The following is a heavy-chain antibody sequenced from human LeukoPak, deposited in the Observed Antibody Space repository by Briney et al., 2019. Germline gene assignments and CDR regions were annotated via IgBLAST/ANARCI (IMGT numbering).Heavy chain of an antibody. V-gene: IGHV3-23*01. Sequence: GGSLRLSCGASGFTFSSYAMSWVRQAPGKGLEWVSAISGSGGSTYYADSVKGRFTIARDNSKNTLYLQMNSLRAEDTAVYYCAKDPTSYGPRYDAFDIWGQGTMVTVSS. CDR3: AKDPTSYGPRYDAFDI. J-gene: IGHJ3*02. CDR2: ISGSGGST. D-gene: IGHD5-18*01. CDR1: GFTFSSYA.